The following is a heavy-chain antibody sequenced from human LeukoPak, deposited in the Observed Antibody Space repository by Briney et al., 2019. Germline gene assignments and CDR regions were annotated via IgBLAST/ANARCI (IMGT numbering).Heavy chain of an antibody. Sequence: GGSLRLSCAASGFTFSSYAMHWVRQAPGKGLEWVAVISYDGSNKYYADSVKGQFTISRDNSKNTLYLQMNSLRAEDTAVYYCARGTAYWFDPWGQGTLVTVSP. CDR3: ARGTAYWFDP. CDR2: ISYDGSNK. V-gene: IGHV3-30-3*02. D-gene: IGHD2-21*02. J-gene: IGHJ5*02. CDR1: GFTFSSYA.